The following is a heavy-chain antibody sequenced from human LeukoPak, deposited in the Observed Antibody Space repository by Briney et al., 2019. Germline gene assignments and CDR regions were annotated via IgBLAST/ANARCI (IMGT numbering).Heavy chain of an antibody. Sequence: GGSLRLSCAASGFTVSSNYMSWVRQAPGKGLEWVSVIYIGGNTYYAESVKGRFTISRDTSKNTLYLQMNSLRADDTAVYYCARDSPSTYYFDYWGQGTLVTVSS. CDR1: GFTVSSNY. CDR3: ARDSPSTYYFDY. D-gene: IGHD5/OR15-5a*01. J-gene: IGHJ4*02. V-gene: IGHV3-53*01. CDR2: IYIGGNT.